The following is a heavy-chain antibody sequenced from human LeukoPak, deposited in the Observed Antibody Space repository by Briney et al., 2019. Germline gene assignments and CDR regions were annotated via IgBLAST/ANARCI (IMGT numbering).Heavy chain of an antibody. D-gene: IGHD2-21*01. V-gene: IGHV1-69*05. J-gene: IGHJ3*02. Sequence: SVKVSCKDSGGTFSIYAISWVRQAPGQGLEWMGRIIPIFGTANYAQKFQGRVTITTDESTSTAYMELSSLRSEDTAVYYCAREGAGAHIVVVERAFDIWGQGTMVTVSS. CDR1: GGTFSIYA. CDR3: AREGAGAHIVVVERAFDI. CDR2: IIPIFGTA.